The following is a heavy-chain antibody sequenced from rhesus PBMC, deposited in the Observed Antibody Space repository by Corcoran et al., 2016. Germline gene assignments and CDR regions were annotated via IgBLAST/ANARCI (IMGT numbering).Heavy chain of an antibody. V-gene: IGHV3-116*02. CDR2: IRNKANGGTA. CDR1: GFTFSDYY. J-gene: IGHJ6*01. Sequence: EVRLVESGGGLVQPGGSLRLSCAASGFTFSDYYMSWVSQAPGKGPEWVVFIRNKANGGTADDAASVKGRCTISRDDSKSIASLQMNSLKTEDTAVYYCARDGDTATVLDSWGQGVVVTVSS. D-gene: IGHD5-12*01. CDR3: ARDGDTATVLDS.